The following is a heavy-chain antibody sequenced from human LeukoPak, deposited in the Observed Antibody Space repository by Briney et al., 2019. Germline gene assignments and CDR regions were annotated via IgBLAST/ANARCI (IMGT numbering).Heavy chain of an antibody. CDR1: GGSISSYY. CDR3: ARGGSYAYRGWFAP. CDR2: IYYSGST. V-gene: IGHV4-39*07. Sequence: SETLSLTCTVSGGSISSYYWGWIRQPPGKGLEWIGSIYYSGSTYYNPSLKSRVTISVDTSKNQFSLKLSSVTAADTAVYYCARGGSYAYRGWFAPWGQGTLVTVSS. J-gene: IGHJ5*02. D-gene: IGHD1-26*01.